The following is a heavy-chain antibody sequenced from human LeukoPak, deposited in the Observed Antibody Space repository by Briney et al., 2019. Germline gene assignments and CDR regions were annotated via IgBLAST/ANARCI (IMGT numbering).Heavy chain of an antibody. Sequence: ASVEVSCKASGYTFTSYDINWVRQATGQGLEWMGWMNPNSGNTGYAQKFQGRVTITRNTSISTAYMELSSLRSEDTAVYYCARGERDTYGDYLLNYYYYYMDVWGKGTTVTVSS. V-gene: IGHV1-8*03. CDR2: MNPNSGNT. D-gene: IGHD4-17*01. CDR1: GYTFTSYD. CDR3: ARGERDTYGDYLLNYYYYYMDV. J-gene: IGHJ6*03.